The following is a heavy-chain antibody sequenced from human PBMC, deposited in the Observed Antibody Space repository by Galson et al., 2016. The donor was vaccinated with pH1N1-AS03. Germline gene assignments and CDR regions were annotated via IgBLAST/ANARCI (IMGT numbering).Heavy chain of an antibody. V-gene: IGHV4-59*01. CDR1: GGSTSSYY. CDR3: ARGAYDILTGYYNSAPFDY. D-gene: IGHD3-9*01. Sequence: ETLSLTCAVSGGSTSSYYWSWIRQPPGKGLEWIGYVYYNGITNYNPSLKSRVTISIDMSKNQFSLKLSSVTAADTAVYYCARGAYDILTGYYNSAPFDYWGRGTLITVSS. J-gene: IGHJ4*02. CDR2: VYYNGIT.